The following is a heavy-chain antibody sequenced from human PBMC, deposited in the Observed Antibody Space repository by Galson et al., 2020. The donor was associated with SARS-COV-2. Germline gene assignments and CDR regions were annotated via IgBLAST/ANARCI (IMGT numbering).Heavy chain of an antibody. J-gene: IGHJ4*02. CDR1: GFTFENHA. V-gene: IGHV3-33*01. Sequence: GESLKISCAASGFTFENHAMHWVRQAPGKGLEWVAQKFYDGSNKYYLDSVKGRFTISRDNSENTVSLQMDNLRAEDTAVYFCARDGQLSSGWAFDYWGQGTLVTVSS. CDR3: ARDGQLSSGWAFDY. CDR2: KFYDGSNK. D-gene: IGHD6-19*01.